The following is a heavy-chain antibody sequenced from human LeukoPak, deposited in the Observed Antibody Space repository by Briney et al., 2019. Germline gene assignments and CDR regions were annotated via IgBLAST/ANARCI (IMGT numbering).Heavy chain of an antibody. CDR1: GGSISSYY. D-gene: IGHD3-22*01. Sequence: SETLSLTCTVCGGSISSYYWSWIRQPPGKGLEWIGYIYYSGSTNYNPSLKSRVTISVDTSKNQFSLKLSSVTAADTAVYYCARGVSYYDSSGYKHWGQGTLVTVSS. V-gene: IGHV4-59*01. CDR3: ARGVSYYDSSGYKH. J-gene: IGHJ1*01. CDR2: IYYSGST.